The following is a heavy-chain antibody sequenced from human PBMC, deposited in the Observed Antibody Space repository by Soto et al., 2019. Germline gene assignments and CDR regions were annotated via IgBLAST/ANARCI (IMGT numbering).Heavy chain of an antibody. V-gene: IGHV4-30-2*01. J-gene: IGHJ4*02. CDR1: GGTISSGGYS. CDR2: IYHSGST. CDR3: ARGSGSYPLDY. Sequence: PSETLSLTCAVSGGTISSGGYSWSWIRQPQGKGLEWIGYIYHSGSTYYNPSLKSRVTISVDRSKNQFSLKLSSVTAADTAVYYCARGSGSYPLDYWGQGTLVTVSS. D-gene: IGHD3-10*01.